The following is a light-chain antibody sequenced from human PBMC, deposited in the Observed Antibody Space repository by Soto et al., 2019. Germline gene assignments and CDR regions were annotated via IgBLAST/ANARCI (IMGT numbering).Light chain of an antibody. J-gene: IGLJ3*02. V-gene: IGLV1-40*01. CDR1: RSNIGAGYD. Sequence: QSVLTQPPSVSGAQGQRVTISCTGSRSNIGAGYDVHWYQQLPGTAPKLLIYGTNNRPSGVPDRFSGSKSGMSASLAITGLQAADEANYYCQSYDNSLSGSRVFGGGTKMTVL. CDR3: QSYDNSLSGSRV. CDR2: GTN.